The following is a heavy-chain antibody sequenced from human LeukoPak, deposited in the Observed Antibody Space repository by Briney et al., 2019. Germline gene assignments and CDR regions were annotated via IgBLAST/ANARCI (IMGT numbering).Heavy chain of an antibody. CDR2: INTNTGNP. Sequence: ASGKVSCKASGYTFTSYAMNWVRQAPGQGLEWMGWINTNTGNPTYAQGFTGRFVFSLDTSVSTAYLQISSLKAEDTAVYYCARDSRMFVVRGAPLYYYYYYGMDVWGQGTTVTVSS. CDR3: ARDSRMFVVRGAPLYYYYYYGMDV. V-gene: IGHV7-4-1*02. CDR1: GYTFTSYA. D-gene: IGHD3-10*01. J-gene: IGHJ6*02.